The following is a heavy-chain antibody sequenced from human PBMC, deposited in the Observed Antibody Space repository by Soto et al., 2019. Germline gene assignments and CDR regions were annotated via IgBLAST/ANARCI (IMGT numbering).Heavy chain of an antibody. V-gene: IGHV3-7*01. CDR2: IKQDGSEK. J-gene: IGHJ5*02. Sequence: GGSLRLSYEASGFTFSSSWMSWVRQAPGKGLEWVASIKQDGSEKYYVDSVEGRFTISRDNAKNSLFLHMNSLRAEDTAVYFCARGKAVPDSWGQGTLVTVSS. D-gene: IGHD2-21*01. CDR3: ARGKAVPDS. CDR1: GFTFSSSW.